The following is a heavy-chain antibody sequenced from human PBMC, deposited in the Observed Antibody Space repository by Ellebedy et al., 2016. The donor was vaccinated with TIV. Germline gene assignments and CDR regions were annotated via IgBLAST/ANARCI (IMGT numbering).Heavy chain of an antibody. Sequence: GGSLRLXXAASGFTFSSYTMRWVRQAPGTGLEWVSDISGSGGSTYYADSVKGRFTISRDNSKNTLSLQMDSLRAEDTAVYYCARDIAARRLDYWGQGALVTVSS. V-gene: IGHV3-23*01. CDR3: ARDIAARRLDY. CDR1: GFTFSSYT. D-gene: IGHD6-6*01. J-gene: IGHJ4*02. CDR2: ISGSGGST.